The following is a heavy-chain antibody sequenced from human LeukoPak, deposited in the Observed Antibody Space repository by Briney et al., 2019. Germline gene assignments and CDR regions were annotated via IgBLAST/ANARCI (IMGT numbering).Heavy chain of an antibody. CDR1: GGTFSSYA. J-gene: IGHJ4*02. V-gene: IGHV1-69*04. D-gene: IGHD2-15*01. CDR2: IIPILGIA. Sequence: SVKVSCKASGGTFSSYAISWVRQAPGQGLEWMGRIIPILGIANYAQKFQGRVTITADKSTSTAYTELSSLRSEDTAVYYCARETSYCSGGSCYSDYWGQGTLVTVSS. CDR3: ARETSYCSGGSCYSDY.